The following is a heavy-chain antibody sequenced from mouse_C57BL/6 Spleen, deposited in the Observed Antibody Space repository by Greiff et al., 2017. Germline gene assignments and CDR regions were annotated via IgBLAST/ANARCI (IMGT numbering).Heavy chain of an antibody. CDR3: ASGDGYDGLFDY. J-gene: IGHJ2*01. CDR2: IDPANGNT. V-gene: IGHV14-3*01. CDR1: GFNIKNTY. D-gene: IGHD2-2*01. Sequence: EVKLVESVAELVRPGASVKLSCTASGFNIKNTYMHWVKQRPEQGLEWIGRIDPANGNTKYAPKFQGKATITADTSSNTDYLQLVSLTSGNTAIYYFASGDGYDGLFDYWGQGTTLTVSS.